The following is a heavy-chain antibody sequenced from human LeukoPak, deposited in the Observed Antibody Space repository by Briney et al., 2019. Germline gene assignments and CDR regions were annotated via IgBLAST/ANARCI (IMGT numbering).Heavy chain of an antibody. CDR3: ARGSFRVVRGVRASDF. CDR2: MNPNRGNT. Sequence: ASVKVSCKASGYTFTSYDINWVRQATGQGLEWMGWMNPNRGNTGYAQKFQGRVTMTTDTSTSTAYMELRSLRSDDTAVYYCARGSFRVVRGVRASDFWGQGTLVTVSS. J-gene: IGHJ4*02. D-gene: IGHD3-10*02. V-gene: IGHV1-8*02. CDR1: GYTFTSYD.